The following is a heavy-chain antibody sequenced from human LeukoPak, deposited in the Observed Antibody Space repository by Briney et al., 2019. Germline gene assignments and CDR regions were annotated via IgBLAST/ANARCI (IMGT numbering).Heavy chain of an antibody. D-gene: IGHD1-14*01. V-gene: IGHV3-21*01. Sequence: GGSLRLSCVASGFTFSSYNMNWVRQAPGKGLEWVSSISSSSSGIYYADSVKGRFTISRDNAKNSLYLQMNSLRAEDTAVLYCARVLDPEDVWGKGTTVTVSS. CDR1: GFTFSSYN. J-gene: IGHJ6*04. CDR2: ISSSSSGI. CDR3: ARVLDPEDV.